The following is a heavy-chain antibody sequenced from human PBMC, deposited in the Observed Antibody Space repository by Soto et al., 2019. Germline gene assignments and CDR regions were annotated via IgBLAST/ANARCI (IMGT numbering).Heavy chain of an antibody. CDR3: AKVGAPRYCSRSSCHPAGAY. CDR2: ISFDGSHK. D-gene: IGHD2-15*01. CDR1: GFTFSNYG. V-gene: IGHV3-30*18. Sequence: GGSLRLSCAGSGFTFSNYGLHWVRQAPGKGLDWVSFISFDGSHKYYADSVKGRFTISRDNSNNMLYLQMDSLTTEDTAVYYCAKVGAPRYCSRSSCHPAGAYWGQGTLVTVSS. J-gene: IGHJ4*02.